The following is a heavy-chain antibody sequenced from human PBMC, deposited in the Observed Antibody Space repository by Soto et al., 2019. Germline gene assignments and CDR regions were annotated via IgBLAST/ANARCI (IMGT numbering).Heavy chain of an antibody. CDR2: IYYSGST. Sequence: SETLSLTCTVSGGSISRSTYHWGWIRQPPGKGLEWIGSIYYSGSTYYRPSLKSRVTISVDTSKNQFSLKLSSVTAADTAVYYCARQVPAAIRLGWFDPWGQGTLVTVSS. CDR3: ARQVPAAIRLGWFDP. J-gene: IGHJ5*02. V-gene: IGHV4-39*01. D-gene: IGHD2-2*02. CDR1: GGSISRSTYH.